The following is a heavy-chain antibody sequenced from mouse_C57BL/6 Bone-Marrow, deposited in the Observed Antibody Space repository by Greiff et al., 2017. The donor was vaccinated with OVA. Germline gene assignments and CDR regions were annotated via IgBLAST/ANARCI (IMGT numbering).Heavy chain of an antibody. Sequence: VQLQQPGAELVKPGASVKMSCKASGYTFTSYWITWVKQRPGQGLEWIGDIYPGSGSTNYNEKFKSKATLTVDTSSSTAYMQLSSLTSEDSAVYDCARGLLWTTGGAMDYWGQGTSVTVSS. CDR2: IYPGSGST. CDR3: ARGLLWTTGGAMDY. V-gene: IGHV1-55*01. CDR1: GYTFTSYW. D-gene: IGHD1-1*02. J-gene: IGHJ4*01.